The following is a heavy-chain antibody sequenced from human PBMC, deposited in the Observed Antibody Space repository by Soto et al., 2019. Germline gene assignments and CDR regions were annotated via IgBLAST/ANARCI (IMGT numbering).Heavy chain of an antibody. J-gene: IGHJ4*02. CDR3: ARVGSSGWSPDY. V-gene: IGHV4-59*11. CDR1: GGSISGHY. Sequence: SETLSLTCSVSGGSISGHYWTWIRQSPGKGLEWIGYTFYSGSTNYNPPLKSRVTISVDTSKNQFSLKMSSVTAADTAVYYCARVGSSGWSPDYWGRGTLVTVSS. D-gene: IGHD6-19*01. CDR2: TFYSGST.